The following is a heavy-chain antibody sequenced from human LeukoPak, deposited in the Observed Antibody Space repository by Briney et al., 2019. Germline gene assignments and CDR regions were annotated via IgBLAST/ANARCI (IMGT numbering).Heavy chain of an antibody. CDR1: GFTFDDYA. CDR2: ISWNSGSI. D-gene: IGHD2-15*01. J-gene: IGHJ6*03. V-gene: IGHV3-9*01. Sequence: GGSLRLSCEASGFTFDDYAMPWVRQAPGKGLEWVSGISWNSGSIGYADSVKGRFTISRDNAKNSLYLQMNSLRAEDTALYYCAKAFGYCSGGSCYYYYYYMDVWGKGTTVTVSS. CDR3: AKAFGYCSGGSCYYYYYYMDV.